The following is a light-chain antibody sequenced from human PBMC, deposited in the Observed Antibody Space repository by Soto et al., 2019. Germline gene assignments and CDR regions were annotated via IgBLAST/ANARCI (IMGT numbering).Light chain of an antibody. CDR1: QSVSSSF. CDR2: GTS. CDR3: QQYGSSPWT. Sequence: ENVLTQSPGTLSLFPGERATLSCRASQSVSSSFLAWYQQRPGQAPRLLIYGTSSRATGIPDRFSGSGSGTDFTLTISRLEPEDFAVYYCQQYGSSPWTFGQGTKVEIK. J-gene: IGKJ1*01. V-gene: IGKV3-20*01.